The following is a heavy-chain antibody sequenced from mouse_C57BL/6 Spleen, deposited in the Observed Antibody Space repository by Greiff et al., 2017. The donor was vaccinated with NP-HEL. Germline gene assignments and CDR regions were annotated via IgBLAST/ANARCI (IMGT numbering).Heavy chain of an antibody. CDR3: ARSLVYAMDY. V-gene: IGHV1-64*01. CDR2: IHPNSGST. CDR1: CYTFTSYW. Sequence: QVQLQQPGAELVKPGASVKLSCKASCYTFTSYWMHWVKQRPGQGLEWIGMIHPNSGSTNYNEKFKSKATLTVDKSSSTAYMQLSSLTSEDSAVYYCARSLVYAMDYWGQGTSVTVSS. J-gene: IGHJ4*01.